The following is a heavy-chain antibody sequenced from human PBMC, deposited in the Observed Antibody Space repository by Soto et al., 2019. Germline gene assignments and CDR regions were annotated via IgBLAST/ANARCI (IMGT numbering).Heavy chain of an antibody. CDR1: GYTFTSYD. V-gene: IGHV1-8*02. D-gene: IGHD2-8*02. Sequence: ASVKVSCKASGYTFTSYDINWVRQAAGQGPEWMGSVTPRNGDTAFAQKYQGRVTVTSNTSMSTVYMELSSLRSDDTAVYYCARGGSYWARSNYFDYWGQGTLVTVSS. CDR3: ARGGSYWARSNYFDY. J-gene: IGHJ4*02. CDR2: VTPRNGDT.